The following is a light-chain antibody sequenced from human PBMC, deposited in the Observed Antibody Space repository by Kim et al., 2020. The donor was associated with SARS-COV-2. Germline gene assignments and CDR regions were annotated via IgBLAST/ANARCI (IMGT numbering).Light chain of an antibody. J-gene: IGKJ2*01. CDR3: QQYDNPYT. Sequence: LSESVGDRVTITCRASQVISNYLNWYQQKPGKAPKLLIYDTSNLETGVPSRFSGSGSGTDFTFTITNLQPEDIATYYCQQYDNPYTFGQGTKLEI. CDR1: QVISNY. CDR2: DTS. V-gene: IGKV1-33*01.